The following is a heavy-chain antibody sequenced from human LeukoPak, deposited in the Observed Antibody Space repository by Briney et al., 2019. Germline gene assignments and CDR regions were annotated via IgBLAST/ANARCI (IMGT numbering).Heavy chain of an antibody. Sequence: GGSLRLSFAASGFTFSSSVMSWVRHTPGKGLEWVSSISDSGTDTYYADSVKGRFTISRDNSKNTLYLQMNSLRAEDTAVYYCAKSRDDYTFVPIFDYWGHGTLVTVSS. CDR3: AKSRDDYTFVPIFDY. D-gene: IGHD5-24*01. J-gene: IGHJ4*01. V-gene: IGHV3-23*01. CDR1: GFTFSSSV. CDR2: ISDSGTDT.